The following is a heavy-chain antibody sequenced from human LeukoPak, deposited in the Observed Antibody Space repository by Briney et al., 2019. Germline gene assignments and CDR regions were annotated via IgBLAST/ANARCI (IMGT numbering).Heavy chain of an antibody. D-gene: IGHD2-2*01. CDR3: AKVPYCSSTGCHRPRSIDYYYYYMDV. J-gene: IGHJ6*03. CDR1: GFTFSSYA. CDR2: ISGSGGST. V-gene: IGHV3-23*01. Sequence: PGGSLRLSCAASGFTFSSYAMSWVRQAPGNGLEWVSAISGSGGSTYYADSVKGRFTISRDNSKNTLYLQMNSLRAEDTAVYYCAKVPYCSSTGCHRPRSIDYYYYYMDVWGKGTTVTVSS.